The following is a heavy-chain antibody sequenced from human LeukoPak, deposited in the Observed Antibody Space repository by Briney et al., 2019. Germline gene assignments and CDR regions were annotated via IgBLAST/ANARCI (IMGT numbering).Heavy chain of an antibody. V-gene: IGHV4-38-2*02. CDR1: GYSISSAYY. J-gene: IGHJ3*02. D-gene: IGHD2/OR15-2a*01. CDR2: IYPSGST. CDR3: AITGPSYGHDAFDI. Sequence: PSETLSLTCTVSGYSISSAYYWGWIRQPPGKGLEWIGSIYPSGSTYYNPSLKSRVTISVDTSKNQFSLKLSSVTAADTAVYYCAITGPSYGHDAFDIWGQGTMVTVSS.